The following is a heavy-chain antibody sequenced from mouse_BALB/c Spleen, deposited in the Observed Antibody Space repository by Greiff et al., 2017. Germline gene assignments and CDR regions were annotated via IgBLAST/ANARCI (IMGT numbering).Heavy chain of an antibody. CDR1: GFTFSSYT. Sequence: EVKLEESGGGLVQPGGSLKLSCAASGFTFSSYTMSWVRQTPEKRLEWVAYISNGGGSTYYPDTVKGRFTISRDNAKNTLYLQMSSLKSEDTAMYYCARSTMNYAMDYWGQGTSVTVSS. D-gene: IGHD2-4*01. CDR2: ISNGGGST. CDR3: ARSTMNYAMDY. V-gene: IGHV5-12-2*01. J-gene: IGHJ4*01.